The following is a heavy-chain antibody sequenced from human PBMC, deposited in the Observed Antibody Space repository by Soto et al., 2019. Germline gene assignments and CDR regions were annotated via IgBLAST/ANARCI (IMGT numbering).Heavy chain of an antibody. CDR1: GYNFTRFG. Sequence: QFQLVQSGAEVKKPGASVKVSCKASGYNFTRFGISWVRQAPGHGRAWMGWMGAHSGHTRQAQKFQGRLTMTTDASMHTDYIDLRSVTSYDTALYYWGREGQHLAQEDYYQFYGMDVWGQGTTVIVSS. CDR3: GREGQHLAQEDYYQFYGMDV. V-gene: IGHV1-18*01. CDR2: MGAHSGHT. D-gene: IGHD6-13*01. J-gene: IGHJ6*02.